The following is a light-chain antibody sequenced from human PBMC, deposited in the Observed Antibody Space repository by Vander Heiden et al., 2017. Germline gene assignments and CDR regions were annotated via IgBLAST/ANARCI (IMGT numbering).Light chain of an antibody. CDR2: PDS. Sequence: SYELTQPPSVSVSPGQTASITCSGDKLGDKYACWYQQKPGQSPLLVILPDSKRPSGIPERFSGSNSGNTATLTISGTQAMDEADYYCQAWDSSTWVFGGGTKLTVL. CDR3: QAWDSSTWV. CDR1: KLGDKY. V-gene: IGLV3-1*01. J-gene: IGLJ3*02.